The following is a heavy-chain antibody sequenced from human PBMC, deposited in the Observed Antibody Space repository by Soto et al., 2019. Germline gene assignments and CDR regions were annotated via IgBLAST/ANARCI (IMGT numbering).Heavy chain of an antibody. Sequence: PSETLSLTCTVSGGTIRSSNYYWAWIRQPPGKGLGWIGSIDYSGSTYYNPSLKSRVTISVDTSKNHFSLKLGSVTAADTALYYCSRRAPEGFDPWGQGTLVTVS. CDR2: IDYSGST. CDR3: SRRAPEGFDP. J-gene: IGHJ5*02. CDR1: GGTIRSSNYY. V-gene: IGHV4-39*02.